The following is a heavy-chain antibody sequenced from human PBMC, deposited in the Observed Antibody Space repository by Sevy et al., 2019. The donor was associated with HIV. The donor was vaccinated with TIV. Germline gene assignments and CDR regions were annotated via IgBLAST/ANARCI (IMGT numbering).Heavy chain of an antibody. V-gene: IGHV3-48*02. D-gene: IGHD3-9*01. CDR3: ARAHVLRYFDWLLSGAFDI. J-gene: IGHJ3*02. CDR2: ISSSSSTI. Sequence: GGSLRLSCAASGFTFSSYSMNWVRQAPGKGLEWVSYISSSSSTIYYADSVKGRFTISRDNAKNSLYLQMNSLRDEDTAMYYCARAHVLRYFDWLLSGAFDIWGQGTMVTVSS. CDR1: GFTFSSYS.